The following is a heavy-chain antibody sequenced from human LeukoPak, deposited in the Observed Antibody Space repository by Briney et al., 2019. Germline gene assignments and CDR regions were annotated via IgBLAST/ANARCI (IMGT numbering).Heavy chain of an antibody. CDR3: ARGGLMKSTTVTTNSSYYFDY. V-gene: IGHV4-4*07. J-gene: IGHJ4*02. CDR1: GGSISSYS. D-gene: IGHD4-17*01. CDR2: IYTSGST. Sequence: PSETLSLTCTVSGGSISSYSWSWIQQPAGKGLGWIGRIYTSGSTKYNPSLTSRVTMSVDTSKNQFSLKLRSVTAADTAVYYCARGGLMKSTTVTTNSSYYFDYWGQGTLVTVSS.